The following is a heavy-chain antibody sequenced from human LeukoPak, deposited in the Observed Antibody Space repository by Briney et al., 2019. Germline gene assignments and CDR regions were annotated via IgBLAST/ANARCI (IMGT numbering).Heavy chain of an antibody. J-gene: IGHJ4*02. Sequence: SETLSLTCTVSGGSIGTYSWNWIRRPPGKGLEWIGYIYYSGTTNYNPSLKSRVTISVDTSKNQFSLKLSSVTAADTAVYYCAGGVYIAAAQYGYWGQGTLVTVSS. CDR2: IYYSGTT. D-gene: IGHD6-13*01. CDR3: AGGVYIAAAQYGY. V-gene: IGHV4-59*01. CDR1: GGSIGTYS.